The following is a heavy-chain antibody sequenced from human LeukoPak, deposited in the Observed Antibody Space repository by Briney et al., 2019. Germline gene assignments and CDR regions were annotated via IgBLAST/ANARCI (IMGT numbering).Heavy chain of an antibody. CDR3: ARVNGIAAAGSFDY. CDR1: GFTFDSYG. CDR2: ISSSSSYI. V-gene: IGHV3-21*01. J-gene: IGHJ4*02. Sequence: NAGGSLRLSCAASGFTFDSYGLNWVRQAPGKGLEWVSSISSSSSYIYYADSVKGRFTTSRDNAKSSLYLQMNSLRAEDTAVYYCARVNGIAAAGSFDYWGQGTLVTVSS. D-gene: IGHD6-13*01.